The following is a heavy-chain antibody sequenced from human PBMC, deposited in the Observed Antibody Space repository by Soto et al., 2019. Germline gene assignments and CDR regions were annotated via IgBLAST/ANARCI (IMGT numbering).Heavy chain of an antibody. CDR3: AKGWYSGSYYFDY. CDR1: GFTFDDYA. CDR2: ISWNSGSI. V-gene: IGHV3-9*01. D-gene: IGHD1-26*01. J-gene: IGHJ4*02. Sequence: HPGGSLRLSCAASGFTFDDYAMHWVRQAPGKGLEWVSGISWNSGSIGYADSVKGRFTISRDNAKNSLYLQMNSLRAEDTALYYCAKGWYSGSYYFDYWGQGTLVTVSS.